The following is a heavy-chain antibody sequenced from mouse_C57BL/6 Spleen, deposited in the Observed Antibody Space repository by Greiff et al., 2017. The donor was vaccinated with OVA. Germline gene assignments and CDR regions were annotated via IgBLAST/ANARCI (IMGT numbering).Heavy chain of an antibody. CDR2: ISSGGSYT. CDR3: ARLGLRQRDY. CDR1: GFTFSSYG. D-gene: IGHD2-4*01. V-gene: IGHV5-6*01. Sequence: EVKLMESGGDLVKPGGSLKLSCAASGFTFSSYGMSWVRQTPDKRLEWVATISSGGSYTYYPDSVKGRFTISRDNAKNTLYLQMSSLKSEDTAMYYCARLGLRQRDYWGQGTTLTVSS. J-gene: IGHJ2*01.